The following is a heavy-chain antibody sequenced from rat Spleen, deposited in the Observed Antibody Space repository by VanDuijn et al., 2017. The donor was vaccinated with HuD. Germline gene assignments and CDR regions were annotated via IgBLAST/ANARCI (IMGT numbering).Heavy chain of an antibody. CDR2: ISIGGGNT. D-gene: IGHD1-4*01. CDR1: GFTFSNYG. V-gene: IGHV5S13*01. Sequence: EVQLVESGGVLVQPGRSLKVSCAASGFTFSNYGMGWVRQAPTKGLEWVASISIGGGNTYYRDSVKSRFTISRDNAKNTLYLQMDSLRSEDTATYYCARETGYNSYFDYWGQGVMVTVSS. J-gene: IGHJ2*01. CDR3: ARETGYNSYFDY.